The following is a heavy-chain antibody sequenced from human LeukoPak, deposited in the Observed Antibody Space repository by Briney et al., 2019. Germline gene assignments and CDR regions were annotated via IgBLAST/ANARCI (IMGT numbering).Heavy chain of an antibody. CDR1: GGSFSGDY. CDR2: INHSGST. Sequence: SETLSLTCAVYGGSFSGDYWSWIRQPPGKGLEWIGEINHSGSTNYNPSLKSRVTISVDTSKNQFSLRLSSVTAADTAVYYCARAKKWLRFPSAGDKYYFDYWGQGTLVTVSS. J-gene: IGHJ4*02. D-gene: IGHD5-12*01. CDR3: ARAKKWLRFPSAGDKYYFDY. V-gene: IGHV4-34*01.